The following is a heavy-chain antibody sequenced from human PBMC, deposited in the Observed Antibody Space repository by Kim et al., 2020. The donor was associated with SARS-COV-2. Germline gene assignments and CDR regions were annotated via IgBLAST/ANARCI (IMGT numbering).Heavy chain of an antibody. J-gene: IGHJ4*02. CDR3: ARAPREGVAGFDY. Sequence: GGSLRLSCAASGFTFSSYWMHWVRQAPGKGLVWVSRINSDGSSTSYADSVKGRFTISRDNAKNTLYLQMNSLRAEDTAVYYCARAPREGVAGFDYWGQGTLVTVSS. CDR1: GFTFSSYW. D-gene: IGHD6-19*01. CDR2: INSDGSST. V-gene: IGHV3-74*01.